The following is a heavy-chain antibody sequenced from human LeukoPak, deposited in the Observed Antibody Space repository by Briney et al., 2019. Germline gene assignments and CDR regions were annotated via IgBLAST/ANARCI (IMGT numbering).Heavy chain of an antibody. D-gene: IGHD6-19*01. CDR1: GSTFSRNS. J-gene: IGHJ3*02. CDR2: ISSSSSYI. CDR3: ARGMEWLVENAFDI. Sequence: PGGSLRLSCAASGSTFSRNSMNWVRQAPGKGLEWVSSISSSSSYIYYADSVKGRFTISRDNARNSLYLQMNSLRAEDTAVYYCARGMEWLVENAFDIWGQGTMVTVSS. V-gene: IGHV3-21*01.